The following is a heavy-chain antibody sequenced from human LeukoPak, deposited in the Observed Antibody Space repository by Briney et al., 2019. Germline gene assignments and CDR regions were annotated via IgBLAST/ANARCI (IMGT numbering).Heavy chain of an antibody. Sequence: RTGGSLRLSCAASGFTFSSYWMSWVRQAPGKGLEWVANIKQDGSEKYYVDSVKGRFTISRDNAKNSLYLQVNSLRAEDTAVYYCARESNEATPAGDCWGQGTRVTVSS. J-gene: IGHJ4*02. CDR3: ARESNEATPAGDC. CDR1: GFTFSSYW. CDR2: IKQDGSEK. V-gene: IGHV3-7*01.